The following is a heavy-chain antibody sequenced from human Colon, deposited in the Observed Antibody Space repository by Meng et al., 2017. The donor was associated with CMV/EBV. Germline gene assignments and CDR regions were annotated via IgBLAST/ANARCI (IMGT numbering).Heavy chain of an antibody. CDR1: GVAISTYY. V-gene: IGHV4-4*07. D-gene: IGHD5-12*01. CDR2: ISTNRTT. J-gene: IGHJ4*02. CDR3: VRGGYSGTQTGGVQEY. Sequence: LWECGPGLRNTSEPLSPTCTRSGVAISTYYCSWSRQPAGEGLEWLGRISTNRTTDYNPSRTCRATIWLDTSNNQFSLKLPSVTAADTAVYYCVRGGYSGTQTGGVQEYWGQGTLVTVSS.